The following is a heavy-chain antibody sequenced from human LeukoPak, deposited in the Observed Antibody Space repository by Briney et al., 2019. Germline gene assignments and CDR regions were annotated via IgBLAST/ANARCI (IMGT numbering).Heavy chain of an antibody. Sequence: GGSLRLSCAASGFTFSDYYMSWIRQAPGKGLEWVSYISSSGSTIYYADSVKGRFTISRDNDKNSLYLQMNSLRAEDTAVYYCASPHYYYYYMDVWGKGTTVTVSS. CDR1: GFTFSDYY. V-gene: IGHV3-11*01. CDR3: ASPHYYYYYMDV. J-gene: IGHJ6*03. CDR2: ISSSGSTI.